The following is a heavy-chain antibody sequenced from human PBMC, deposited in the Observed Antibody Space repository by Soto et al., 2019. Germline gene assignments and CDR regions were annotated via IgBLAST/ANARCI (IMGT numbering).Heavy chain of an antibody. CDR1: GGSVSSGSYY. J-gene: IGHJ6*02. D-gene: IGHD3-16*01. Sequence: PSETLSLTCTVSGGSVSSGSYYWSWIRQPPGMGLEWIGYIYYSGSTNYNPSLKSRVTISVDTSKKQFSLKLNSVTAADTAVYYCARDLSGGAKGGMDVWGQGTTVTVSS. CDR3: ARDLSGGAKGGMDV. V-gene: IGHV4-61*01. CDR2: IYYSGST.